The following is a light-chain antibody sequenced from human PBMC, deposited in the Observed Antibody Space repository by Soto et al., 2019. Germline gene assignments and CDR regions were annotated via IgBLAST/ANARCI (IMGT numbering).Light chain of an antibody. Sequence: ILLTQSPSSLSASVGDRVTITCRASQAISDSLAWYQQKPGQAPSLLIYAASNLQSGVPSRFSGSGSGTDFTLTINSLQPEDFATYYGQQLNSYPRTFGRGTKVYIK. CDR2: AAS. V-gene: IGKV1-9*01. J-gene: IGKJ3*01. CDR1: QAISDS. CDR3: QQLNSYPRT.